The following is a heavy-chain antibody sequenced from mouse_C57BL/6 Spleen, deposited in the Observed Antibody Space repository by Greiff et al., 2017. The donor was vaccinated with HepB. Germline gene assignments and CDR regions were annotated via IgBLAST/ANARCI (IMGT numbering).Heavy chain of an antibody. V-gene: IGHV1-15*01. CDR3: TRGDYDYGDGFPFAY. CDR2: IDPETGGT. D-gene: IGHD2-4*01. CDR1: GYTFTDYD. Sequence: VQLQQSGAELVRPGASVTLSCKASGYTFTDYDMHWVKQTPVHGLEWIGAIDPETGGTAYNQKFKGKAILTADKSSSTAYMELRSLTSEDSAVYYCTRGDYDYGDGFPFAYWGQGTLVTVSA. J-gene: IGHJ3*01.